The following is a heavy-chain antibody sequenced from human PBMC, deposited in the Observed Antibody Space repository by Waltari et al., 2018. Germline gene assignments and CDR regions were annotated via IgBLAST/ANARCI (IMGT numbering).Heavy chain of an antibody. V-gene: IGHV4-59*12. Sequence: QVQLQESGPGLVKPSETLSLTCTVSGSSISSFYWTWIRQPPGKGLEWIGYISYSGSTNYTPSLKSRVTISVDTSKNQFSLKLSSVTAADTAVYYCARDLRLEIDYWGQGTLVTVSS. J-gene: IGHJ4*02. CDR2: ISYSGST. CDR1: GSSISSFY. CDR3: ARDLRLEIDY.